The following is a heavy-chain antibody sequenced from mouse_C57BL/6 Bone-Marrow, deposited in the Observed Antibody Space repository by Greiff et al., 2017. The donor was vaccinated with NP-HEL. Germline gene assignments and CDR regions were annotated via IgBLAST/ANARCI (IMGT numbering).Heavy chain of an antibody. CDR3: TGSWFAY. D-gene: IGHD4-1*01. Sequence: EVKLMESGGGLVQPGGSMKLSCAASGFTFSDAWMDWVRQSPEKGLEWVAEIRNKANNHATYYAESVKGRFTISRDDSKSSVYLQMNSLRAEDTGMYYCTGSWFAYWGQGTLVTVSA. CDR1: GFTFSDAW. V-gene: IGHV6-6*01. CDR2: IRNKANNHAT. J-gene: IGHJ3*01.